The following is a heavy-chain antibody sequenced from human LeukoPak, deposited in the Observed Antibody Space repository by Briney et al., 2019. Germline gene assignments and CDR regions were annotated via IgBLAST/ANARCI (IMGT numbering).Heavy chain of an antibody. J-gene: IGHJ4*02. CDR1: GFTFSSCG. D-gene: IGHD6-13*01. V-gene: IGHV3-30*02. Sequence: PGGSLRLSCAASGFTFSSCGMHWVRQAPAKGLEWVAFIRYDGSNNYYEDSVKGRFTISRDNSKNTLYLQMNSLRAEDTAVYYCAKDKSSSSKNFDYWGQGTLVTVSS. CDR2: IRYDGSNN. CDR3: AKDKSSSSKNFDY.